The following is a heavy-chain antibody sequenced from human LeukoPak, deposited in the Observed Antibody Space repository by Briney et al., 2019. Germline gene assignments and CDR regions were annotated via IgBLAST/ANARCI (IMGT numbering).Heavy chain of an antibody. CDR3: AREASLYCSGNDCYWAFDR. J-gene: IGHJ5*02. D-gene: IGHD2-2*01. CDR2: IKQDESKR. CDR1: GFTFSNYW. Sequence: GGSLRLSCVASGFTFSNYWMSWVRQAPGKGLEWVANIKQDESKRYYVDSVKGRFTISRDNAKNLLYLQINSLRAEDTAVYYCAREASLYCSGNDCYWAFDRWGQGTLVTVSS. V-gene: IGHV3-7*01.